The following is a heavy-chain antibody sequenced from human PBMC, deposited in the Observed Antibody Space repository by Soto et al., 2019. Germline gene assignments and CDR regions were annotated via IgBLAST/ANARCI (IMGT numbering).Heavy chain of an antibody. D-gene: IGHD2-8*02. Sequence: QVQLVQSGAEVKKPGSSVKVSCKASGGTFSSYTISWVRQAPGQGLEWMGRIIPILGIANYAQKFQGRVTITADNSPGTAYMELSSLRSEDTAVYYCARPVLVTRDYYGMDVWGQGTTVTVSS. CDR2: IIPILGIA. CDR1: GGTFSSYT. CDR3: ARPVLVTRDYYGMDV. V-gene: IGHV1-69*02. J-gene: IGHJ6*02.